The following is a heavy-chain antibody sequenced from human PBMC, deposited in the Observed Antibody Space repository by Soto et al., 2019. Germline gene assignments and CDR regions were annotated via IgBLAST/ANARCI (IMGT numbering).Heavy chain of an antibody. J-gene: IGHJ4*02. V-gene: IGHV3-48*01. Sequence: EVQLVESGGGLLQPGGSLRLSCAASGFTFSSHSMNWVRQAPGKGLEWVSYISSSSSTIYYADSVKGRFTISRDNAKNSLSLQMNSLRAEDTAVYYCARDNPSGYGDCWGQGTLVTVSS. D-gene: IGHD5-12*01. CDR2: ISSSSSTI. CDR3: ARDNPSGYGDC. CDR1: GFTFSSHS.